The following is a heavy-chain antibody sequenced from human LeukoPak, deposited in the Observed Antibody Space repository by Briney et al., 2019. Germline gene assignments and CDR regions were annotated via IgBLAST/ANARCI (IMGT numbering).Heavy chain of an antibody. D-gene: IGHD3-22*01. V-gene: IGHV3-23*01. CDR2: IPSSGPIT. CDR3: TTDRYYYDSSGYYYPDY. J-gene: IGHJ4*02. Sequence: GGSLRLSCVASGFTFSSFAMSWVRQAPGKGLEWVAGIPSSGPITYYADSVKGRFTISRDDSKNTLYLQMNSLKTEDTAVYYCTTDRYYYDSSGYYYPDYWGQGTLVTVSS. CDR1: GFTFSSFA.